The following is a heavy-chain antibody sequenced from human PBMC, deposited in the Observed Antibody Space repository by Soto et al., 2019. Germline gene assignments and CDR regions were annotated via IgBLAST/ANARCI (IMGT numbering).Heavy chain of an antibody. CDR3: ARVGVGSYNWFDS. CDR1: GFTFTSYW. D-gene: IGHD2-15*01. V-gene: IGHV3-74*01. J-gene: IGHJ5*01. Sequence: EVQLVESGGGLVQPGGSLRLSCAASGFTFTSYWMHWVRQAPGKGLVWVSRINSDESSTTYADSVKGRFTISRDNARNTLYLQMNSLRAEDTAVYYCARVGVGSYNWFDSWGQGTLVTVSS. CDR2: INSDESST.